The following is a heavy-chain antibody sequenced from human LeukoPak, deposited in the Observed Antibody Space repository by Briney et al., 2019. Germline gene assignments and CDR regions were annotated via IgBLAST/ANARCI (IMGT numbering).Heavy chain of an antibody. V-gene: IGHV4-59*01. J-gene: IGHJ6*03. CDR3: AREGRDIVVVPAAIIYYYYMDV. D-gene: IGHD2-2*01. CDR1: GGYISSYY. Sequence: TSETLSLTCTVSGGYISSYYWSWIRQTPGKGLEWIGYIYYSGSTNYDPSLKSRVTISVDTSKNQFSLKLSSVTAADTAVYYCAREGRDIVVVPAAIIYYYYMDVWGKGTTVTVSS. CDR2: IYYSGST.